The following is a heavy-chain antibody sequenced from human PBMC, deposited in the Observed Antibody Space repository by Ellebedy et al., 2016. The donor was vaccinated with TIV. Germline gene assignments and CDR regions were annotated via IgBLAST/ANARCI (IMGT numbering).Heavy chain of an antibody. CDR1: GYTFTSYA. CDR2: INAGNGNT. J-gene: IGHJ4*02. V-gene: IGHV1-3*01. CDR3: AREMYYYDSSGLFDY. Sequence: ASVKVSXKASGYTFTSYAMHWVRQAPGQRLEWMGWINAGNGNTKYSQKFQGRVTITRDTSASTAYMELSSLRSEDTAVYYCAREMYYYDSSGLFDYWGQGTLVTVSS. D-gene: IGHD3-22*01.